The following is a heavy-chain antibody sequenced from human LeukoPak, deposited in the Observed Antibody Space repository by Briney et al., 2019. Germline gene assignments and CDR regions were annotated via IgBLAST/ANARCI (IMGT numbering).Heavy chain of an antibody. CDR1: GYTFTSYG. V-gene: IGHV1-18*01. Sequence: AASVKVSCTASGYTFTSYGISWVRQAPGQGLEWMGSISAYNGNTNYAQKLQGRVTMTTDTSTSTAYMELRSLRSDDTAVYYCARVQTGDYEEDLYYFDYWGQGTLVTVSS. CDR2: ISAYNGNT. CDR3: ARVQTGDYEEDLYYFDY. J-gene: IGHJ4*02. D-gene: IGHD4-17*01.